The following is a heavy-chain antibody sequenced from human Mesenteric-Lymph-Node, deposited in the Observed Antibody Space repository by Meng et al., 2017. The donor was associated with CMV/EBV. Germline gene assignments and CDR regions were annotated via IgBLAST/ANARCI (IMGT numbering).Heavy chain of an antibody. CDR1: GGSVSSGSYY. D-gene: IGHD7-27*01. Sequence: VSGGSVSSGSYYWSWIRQPPGKGLEWIGFIYYSGSTNYNPPLKSRVTISVDTSKNQFSLKLSSVTAADTAVYYCARGPSNWGLRIDYWGQGTLVTVSS. J-gene: IGHJ4*02. V-gene: IGHV4-61*01. CDR3: ARGPSNWGLRIDY. CDR2: IYYSGST.